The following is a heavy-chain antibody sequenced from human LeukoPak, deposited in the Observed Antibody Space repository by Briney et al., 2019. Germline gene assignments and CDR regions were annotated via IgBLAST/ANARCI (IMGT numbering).Heavy chain of an antibody. CDR3: ARPERYYDSSGYLYYFDY. CDR1: GYTFTYRY. Sequence: GASVKVSCKASGYTFTYRYLHWVRQAPGQALEWMGWITPFNGNTNYAQKFQDRVTITRDRSMSTAYMELSSLRSDDTAVYYCARPERYYDSSGYLYYFDYWGQGTLVTVSS. V-gene: IGHV1-45*02. D-gene: IGHD3-22*01. CDR2: ITPFNGNT. J-gene: IGHJ4*02.